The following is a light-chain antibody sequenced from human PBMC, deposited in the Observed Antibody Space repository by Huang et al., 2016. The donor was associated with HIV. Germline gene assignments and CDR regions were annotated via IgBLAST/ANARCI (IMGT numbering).Light chain of an antibody. J-gene: IGKJ2*01. CDR3: QQSYTTPRT. Sequence: DIQMTQFPTSLSASVGDRLSISCRASQTISTYLNWYQQKPGTAPKLLISAASSLQDGVQARFSGSGSGTHFTLAISDLQPEDSATYYCQQSYTTPRTFGQGTKLEI. CDR2: AAS. V-gene: IGKV1-39*01. CDR1: QTISTY.